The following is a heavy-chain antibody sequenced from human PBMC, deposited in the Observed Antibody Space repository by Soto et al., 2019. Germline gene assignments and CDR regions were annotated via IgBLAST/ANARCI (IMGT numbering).Heavy chain of an antibody. CDR3: AGEPVTTGGYGLDV. V-gene: IGHV3-11*01. D-gene: IGHD4-17*01. Sequence: PGGSLRLSCAASGFSFSDYYMSWIRQAPGKGLEWVSYISSGRTTTYYADSVKGRFTISWDNAKNSLYLQMNSLRAEDTAVYYCAGEPVTTGGYGLDVWGQGTTVTVSS. CDR1: GFSFSDYY. CDR2: ISSGRTTT. J-gene: IGHJ6*02.